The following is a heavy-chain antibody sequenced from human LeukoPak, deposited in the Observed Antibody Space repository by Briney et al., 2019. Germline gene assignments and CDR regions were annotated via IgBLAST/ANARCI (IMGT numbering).Heavy chain of an antibody. J-gene: IGHJ3*02. CDR1: GGSFSGYY. V-gene: IGHV4-34*01. CDR2: INHSGST. Sequence: KSSETLSLTCAVYGGSFSGYYWSWIRQPPGKGLEWIGEINHSGSTNYNPSLKSRVTISVDTSKNQFSLKLSSVTAADTAVYYCAREGDIVVVVAAQGAFDIWGQGTMVTVSS. CDR3: AREGDIVVVVAAQGAFDI. D-gene: IGHD2-15*01.